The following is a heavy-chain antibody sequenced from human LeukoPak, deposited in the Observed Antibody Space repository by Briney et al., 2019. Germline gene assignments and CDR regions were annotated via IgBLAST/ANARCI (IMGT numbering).Heavy chain of an antibody. V-gene: IGHV4-34*01. CDR2: INHSGST. CDR1: GGSFSGYY. Sequence: SETLSLTCAAYGGSFSGYYWSWIRQPPGKGLEWIGEINHSGSTNYDPSLKSRVTISVDTSKNQFSLKLSSVTAADTAVYYCARRVPAAKGSFDPWGQGTLVTVSS. J-gene: IGHJ5*02. D-gene: IGHD2-2*01. CDR3: ARRVPAAKGSFDP.